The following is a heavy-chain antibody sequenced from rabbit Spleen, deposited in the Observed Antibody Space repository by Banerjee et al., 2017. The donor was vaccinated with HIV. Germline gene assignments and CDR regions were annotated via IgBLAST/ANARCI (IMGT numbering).Heavy chain of an antibody. CDR3: ARDLTGVIGWNFGL. J-gene: IGHJ4*01. CDR1: GVSFSGDSFSGDSY. Sequence: QSLEESGGDLVKPGASLTLTCIASGVSFSGDSFSGDSYICWVRQAPGKGLEWIACINTATGKAVYATWAKGRFTISRTSSTTVTLQMTSLTAADTATYFCARDLTGVIGWNFGLWGQGTLVTVS. CDR2: INTATGKA. V-gene: IGHV1S40*01. D-gene: IGHD1-1*01.